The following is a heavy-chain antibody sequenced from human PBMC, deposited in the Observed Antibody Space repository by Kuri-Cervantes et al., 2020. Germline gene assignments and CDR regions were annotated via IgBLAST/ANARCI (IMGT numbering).Heavy chain of an antibody. Sequence: GESLKISCAASGFTFSSYAMHWVRQAPGKGLEWVAVISYDGSNKYYADSVKGRFTISRDNSKNTLYLQMNSLRAEDTAVYYCARGGDIGVVVAATLDYWGQGTLVTVSS. D-gene: IGHD2-15*01. V-gene: IGHV3-30-3*01. J-gene: IGHJ4*02. CDR3: ARGGDIGVVVAATLDY. CDR2: ISYDGSNK. CDR1: GFTFSSYA.